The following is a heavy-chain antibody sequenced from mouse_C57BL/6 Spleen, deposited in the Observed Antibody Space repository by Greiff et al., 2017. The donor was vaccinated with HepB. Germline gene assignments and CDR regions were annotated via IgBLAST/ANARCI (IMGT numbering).Heavy chain of an antibody. CDR2: IDPETGGT. CDR3: TRKRFDDFDY. J-gene: IGHJ2*01. D-gene: IGHD1-1*01. V-gene: IGHV1-15*01. Sequence: QVQLKESGAELVRPGASVTLSCKASGYTFTDYEMHWVKQTPVHGLEWIGAIDPETGGTAYNQKFKGKAILTADKSSSTAYMELRSLTSEDSAVYYCTRKRFDDFDYWGQGTTLTVSS. CDR1: GYTFTDYE.